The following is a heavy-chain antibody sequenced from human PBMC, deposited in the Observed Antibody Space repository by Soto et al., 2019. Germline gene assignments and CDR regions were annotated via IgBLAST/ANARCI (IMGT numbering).Heavy chain of an antibody. CDR1: GFTFSSYA. J-gene: IGHJ4*02. Sequence: QVQLVESGGGVVQPGRSLRLSCAASGFTFSSYAMHWVRQAPGKGLEWVAVISYDGSNKYYADSVKGRFTISRDNSKNTLYLQMNSLRAEDTAVYYCARDGAVAGHSYLDYWGQGTLVTVSS. CDR3: ARDGAVAGHSYLDY. D-gene: IGHD6-19*01. V-gene: IGHV3-30-3*01. CDR2: ISYDGSNK.